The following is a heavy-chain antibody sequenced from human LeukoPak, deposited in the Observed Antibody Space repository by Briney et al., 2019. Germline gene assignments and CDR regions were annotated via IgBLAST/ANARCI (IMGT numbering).Heavy chain of an antibody. CDR2: INPNSGGT. Sequence: ASVKVSCKASGYTFTGYYMHWVRQAPGQGLEGMGRINPNSGGTNYAQKFQGRVTMTRDTSISTAYMELSRLRSDDTAVYYCARDANYDILTGYYTYFDYWGQGTLVTVSS. CDR3: ARDANYDILTGYYTYFDY. CDR1: GYTFTGYY. J-gene: IGHJ4*02. D-gene: IGHD3-9*01. V-gene: IGHV1-2*06.